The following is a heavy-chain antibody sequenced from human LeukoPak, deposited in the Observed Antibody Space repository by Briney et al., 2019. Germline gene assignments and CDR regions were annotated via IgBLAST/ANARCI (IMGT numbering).Heavy chain of an antibody. Sequence: GRSLTLSCAASGFTFSSYGMHWVRQAPGKGLEWVAVISYDGSNKYYADSVKGRFTISRDNSKNTLYLQMNSLRAEDTAVYYCAKDREQWLGGGFFDYWGQGTLVTVSS. J-gene: IGHJ4*02. D-gene: IGHD6-19*01. CDR2: ISYDGSNK. CDR1: GFTFSSYG. V-gene: IGHV3-30*18. CDR3: AKDREQWLGGGFFDY.